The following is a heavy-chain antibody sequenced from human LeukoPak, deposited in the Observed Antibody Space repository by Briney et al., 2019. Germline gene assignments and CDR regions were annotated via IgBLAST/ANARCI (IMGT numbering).Heavy chain of an antibody. CDR1: GFTFSSYA. CDR2: ISYDGSNK. J-gene: IGHJ4*02. D-gene: IGHD2-21*02. Sequence: GRSLRLSCAASGFTFSSYAMHWVRQAPSKGLEWVAVISYDGSNKYYADSVKGRFTISRDNSKNTLYLQMNSLRAEDTAVYYCARGLGVTDYFDYWGQGTLVTVSS. CDR3: ARGLGVTDYFDY. V-gene: IGHV3-30-3*01.